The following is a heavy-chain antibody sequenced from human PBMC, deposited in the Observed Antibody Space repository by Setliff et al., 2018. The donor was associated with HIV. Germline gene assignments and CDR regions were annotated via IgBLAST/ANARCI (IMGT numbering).Heavy chain of an antibody. V-gene: IGHV3-15*07. J-gene: IGHJ4*02. CDR3: SRQRVTAIWGADFY. Sequence: GGSLRLSCAASGLSVNNAWMNWVRQAPGKGLEWVGRIKSKSEGATTDFAAPVKGRFTISRDDSKNTLYLQVNSLKTEDTAVYYCSRQRVTAIWGADFYWGQGTLVTVSS. D-gene: IGHD2-21*02. CDR2: IKSKSEGATT. CDR1: GLSVNNAW.